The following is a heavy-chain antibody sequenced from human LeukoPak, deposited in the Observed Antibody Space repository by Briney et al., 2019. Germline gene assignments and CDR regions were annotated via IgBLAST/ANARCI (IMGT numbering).Heavy chain of an antibody. J-gene: IGHJ5*02. CDR1: GFTFSSYS. V-gene: IGHV3-21*01. Sequence: GGSLRLSCAASGFTFSSYSMNWVRQAPGKGLEWVSSISSSSSYIYYADSVKGRFTISRDNAKNSLYLQMNSLRAEDTAVYYCARDGVVVVAATSSWFDPWGQGTLVTVSS. CDR3: ARDGVVVVAATSSWFDP. CDR2: ISSSSSYI. D-gene: IGHD2-15*01.